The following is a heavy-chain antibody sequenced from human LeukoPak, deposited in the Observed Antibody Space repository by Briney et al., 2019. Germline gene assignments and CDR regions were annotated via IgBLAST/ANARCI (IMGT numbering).Heavy chain of an antibody. Sequence: PGGSLRLSCTASGFTFSTYEMNWVRQAPGKGLEWLSYITTSGSTMYYADSVKGRFTISRDNAKNSLYLQMNSLRAEDTAVYYCARAATYCGGDCYRTFDYWGQGTLVTVSS. J-gene: IGHJ4*02. V-gene: IGHV3-48*03. D-gene: IGHD2-21*02. CDR1: GFTFSTYE. CDR2: ITTSGSTM. CDR3: ARAATYCGGDCYRTFDY.